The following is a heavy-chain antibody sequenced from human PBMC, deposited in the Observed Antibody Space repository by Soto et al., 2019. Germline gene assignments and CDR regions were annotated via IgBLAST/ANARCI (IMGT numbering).Heavy chain of an antibody. CDR2: IIPILGIA. V-gene: IGHV1-69*04. Sequence: SVKVSCKASGGTFSSYTISWVRQAPGQGLEWMGRIIPILGIANYAQKFQGRVTITADKSTSTAYMELSSLRSEDTAVYYCARDIGFADWFDPWGQGTLVTVSS. J-gene: IGHJ5*02. D-gene: IGHD1-26*01. CDR1: GGTFSSYT. CDR3: ARDIGFADWFDP.